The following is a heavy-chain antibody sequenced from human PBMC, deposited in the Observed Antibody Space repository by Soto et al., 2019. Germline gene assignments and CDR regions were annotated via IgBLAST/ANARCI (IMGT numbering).Heavy chain of an antibody. D-gene: IGHD6-13*01. Sequence: QVQLVQSGAEVKKPGSSVKVSCKASGGTFSSYAISWVRQAPGQGLEWMGGIIPIFGTANYAQKLQGRVTITADESTSTAYMELSSLRSEDTAVYYCARVLVAAAGTPRGHYYYGMDVWGQGTTVTVSS. CDR1: GGTFSSYA. CDR3: ARVLVAAAGTPRGHYYYGMDV. J-gene: IGHJ6*02. V-gene: IGHV1-69*01. CDR2: IIPIFGTA.